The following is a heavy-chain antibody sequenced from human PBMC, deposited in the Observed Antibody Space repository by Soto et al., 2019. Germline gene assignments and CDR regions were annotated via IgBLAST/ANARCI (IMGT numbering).Heavy chain of an antibody. D-gene: IGHD3-22*01. CDR3: TVYYYDSSGYYYGYDAFDI. J-gene: IGHJ3*02. V-gene: IGHV3-49*04. CDR2: IRSKAYGGTT. Sequence: GGSLRLSCTASGFTFGDYAMSWVRQAPGKGLEWVGFIRSKAYGGTTEYAASVKGRFTISRDDSKSIAYLQMNSLKTEDTAVYYCTVYYYDSSGYYYGYDAFDIWGQGTMVTVSS. CDR1: GFTFGDYA.